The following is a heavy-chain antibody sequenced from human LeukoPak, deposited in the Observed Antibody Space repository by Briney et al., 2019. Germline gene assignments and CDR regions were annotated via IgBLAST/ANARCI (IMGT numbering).Heavy chain of an antibody. CDR1: GFTFSSYA. D-gene: IGHD3-22*01. CDR3: AKVSYYYDSSGSHSHY. J-gene: IGHJ4*02. Sequence: GGSLRLSCAASGFTFSSYAMSWVRQAPGKGLEWVSAISGSGGSTYYADSVKGRFTISRDNSKNTLYLQMNSLRAEDTAVYYCAKVSYYYDSSGSHSHYWGQGTLVTVSS. CDR2: ISGSGGST. V-gene: IGHV3-23*01.